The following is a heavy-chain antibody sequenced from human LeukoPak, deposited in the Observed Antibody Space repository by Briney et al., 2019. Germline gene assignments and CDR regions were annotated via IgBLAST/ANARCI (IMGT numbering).Heavy chain of an antibody. J-gene: IGHJ4*02. D-gene: IGHD2-8*02. Sequence: PSETLSLTCAVYGGSFSGYYWSWIRQPPGKGLEWIGEINHSGSTNYNPSLKTRVTISVDTSKNQFSLKLSSVTAADTAVYYCARGGGTGWGQGTLVTVPS. V-gene: IGHV4-34*01. CDR1: GGSFSGYY. CDR3: ARGGGTG. CDR2: INHSGST.